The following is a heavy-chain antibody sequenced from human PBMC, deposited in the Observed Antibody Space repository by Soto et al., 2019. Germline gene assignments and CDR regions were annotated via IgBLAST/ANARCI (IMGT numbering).Heavy chain of an antibody. CDR2: ISSNGGET. Sequence: SGGSLRLSCSASGFPFSSYGVQWIRQAPGKGLEYVAGISSNGGETYHADSVKGRFIISRDNPKNTLYLQMSSLRTEDTAVYYCVKGSAAGAGYFYDYWGQGTLVTVSS. V-gene: IGHV3-64D*06. CDR3: VKGSAAGAGYFYDY. D-gene: IGHD6-13*01. J-gene: IGHJ4*02. CDR1: GFPFSSYG.